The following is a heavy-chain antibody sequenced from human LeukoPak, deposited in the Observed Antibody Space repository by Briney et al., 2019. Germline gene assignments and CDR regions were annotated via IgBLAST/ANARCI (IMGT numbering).Heavy chain of an antibody. Sequence: GRSLRLSCAASGFIFSNFGMHWVRQAPGKGLEWVAVISYDGSNTYYADSVKGRFTISRDNSKNTLYLQMDNLRADDTAVYYCAKDAHTSSSTGWGQGTLVTVSS. V-gene: IGHV3-30*18. CDR1: GFIFSNFG. D-gene: IGHD6-13*01. J-gene: IGHJ4*02. CDR2: ISYDGSNT. CDR3: AKDAHTSSSTG.